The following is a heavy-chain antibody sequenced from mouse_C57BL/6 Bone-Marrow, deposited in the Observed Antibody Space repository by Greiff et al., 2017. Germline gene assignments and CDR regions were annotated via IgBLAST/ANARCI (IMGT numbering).Heavy chain of an antibody. V-gene: IGHV1-81*01. D-gene: IGHD3-2*02. CDR1: GYTFTSYG. J-gene: IGHJ2*01. CDR3: ANLDSSVHFDY. CDR2: IYPRSGNT. Sequence: QVQLQQSGAELARPGASVKLSCKASGYTFTSYGISWVKQRTGQGLEWIGEIYPRSGNTYYNEKFKGKATMTADKSSSTAYMELRSLTSEDSAVYFCANLDSSVHFDYWGQGTTLTVSS.